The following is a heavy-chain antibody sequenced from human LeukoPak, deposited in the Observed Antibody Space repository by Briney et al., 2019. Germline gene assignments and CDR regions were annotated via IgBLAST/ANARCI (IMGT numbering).Heavy chain of an antibody. Sequence: PSETLSLTCTVSGGSVSSSSYYWGWIRQPPGKGLEWIGSIYYSGSTYYNPSLKSRVTISVDKSKNQFSLKLSSVTAADTAVYYCARVATGGNDYWGQGTLVTVSS. CDR1: GGSVSSSSYY. J-gene: IGHJ4*02. V-gene: IGHV4-39*07. CDR3: ARVATGGNDY. D-gene: IGHD2-8*02. CDR2: IYYSGST.